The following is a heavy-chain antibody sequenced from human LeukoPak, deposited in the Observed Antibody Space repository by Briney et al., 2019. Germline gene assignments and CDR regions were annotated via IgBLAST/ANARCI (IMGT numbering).Heavy chain of an antibody. V-gene: IGHV3-11*01. D-gene: IGHD6-25*01. CDR2: ITSGRTT. CDR3: ARVSIYSSGV. Sequence: GGSLRLSCAASGFIFSDYYMSWIRQAPGKGLEWVSYITSGRTTYYADSVKGRFTISRDNAKNSLYLQMNSLRAEDTAVYYCARVSIYSSGVWGQGTLVTVSS. J-gene: IGHJ4*02. CDR1: GFIFSDYY.